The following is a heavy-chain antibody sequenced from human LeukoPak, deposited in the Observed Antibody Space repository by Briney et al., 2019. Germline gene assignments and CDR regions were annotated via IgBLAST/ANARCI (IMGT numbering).Heavy chain of an antibody. D-gene: IGHD4/OR15-4a*01. Sequence: GGSLRLSCAASGFIFRTYGMNWVRQAPGKGLEYVSGITAGGGNTYYGDSLKGRFTISRDDSKDTLFLQMNSLRVEDTAVYYCAKGMYGVRGALDYWGRGSLVTVSS. V-gene: IGHV3-23*01. CDR1: GFIFRTYG. J-gene: IGHJ4*02. CDR3: AKGMYGVRGALDY. CDR2: ITAGGGNT.